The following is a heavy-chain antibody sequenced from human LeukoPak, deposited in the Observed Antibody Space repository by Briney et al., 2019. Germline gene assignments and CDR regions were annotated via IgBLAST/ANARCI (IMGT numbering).Heavy chain of an antibody. J-gene: IGHJ4*02. V-gene: IGHV3-11*04. CDR2: ISSSGSTI. Sequence: GGSLRLSCAASGFTFSDYYMSWIRQAPGKGLEWVSYISSSGSTIYYADSVKGRFTISRDNAKNSLYLQMNSLRAGDTAVYYCAREEAANPFDYWGQGTLVTVSS. D-gene: IGHD2-15*01. CDR1: GFTFSDYY. CDR3: AREEAANPFDY.